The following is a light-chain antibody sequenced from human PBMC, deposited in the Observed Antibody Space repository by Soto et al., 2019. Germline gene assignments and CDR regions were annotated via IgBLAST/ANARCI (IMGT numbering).Light chain of an antibody. J-gene: IGKJ1*01. CDR1: QSISSW. Sequence: DIQMTQFPSTLSASVGDRVTITCRASQSISSWLAWYQQKPGKAPKVLIYDASSLESGVPSRFSGSGSGTEFTLTISSLQPDDFATYYCQQYNGYPWAFGRGTKVDIK. CDR2: DAS. V-gene: IGKV1-5*01. CDR3: QQYNGYPWA.